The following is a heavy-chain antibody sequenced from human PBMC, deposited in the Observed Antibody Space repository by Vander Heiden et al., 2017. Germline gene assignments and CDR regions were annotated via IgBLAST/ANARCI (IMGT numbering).Heavy chain of an antibody. CDR1: GFTFRTMS. V-gene: IGHV3-21*01. J-gene: IGHJ4*02. CDR2: ISSSSSYI. D-gene: IGHD5-18*01. CDR3: ARDPGYSEVY. Sequence: EVQLVEPGGGLLKPGGSLSFSCAASGFTFRTMSMNCFRQAPGEELEWVSSISSSSSYIYYADSGKGRFTISRDNAKNSLYLQMNSLRAEDTAVYYCARDPGYSEVYWGQGTLVTVSS.